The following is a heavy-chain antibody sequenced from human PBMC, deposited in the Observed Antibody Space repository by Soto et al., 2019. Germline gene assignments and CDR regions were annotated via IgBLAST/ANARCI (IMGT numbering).Heavy chain of an antibody. CDR2: IKSKTDGGTT. Sequence: EVQLVESGGGLVKPGGSLRLSCAASGFTFSNAWMNWVRQAPGKGLEWVGRIKSKTDGGTTDYAAPVKGRFTISRDDSKHTLYLQLNSRKTEDTAVYYCTTDYGDYVGFDYWGQGTLVTVSS. V-gene: IGHV3-15*07. J-gene: IGHJ4*02. CDR3: TTDYGDYVGFDY. CDR1: GFTFSNAW. D-gene: IGHD4-17*01.